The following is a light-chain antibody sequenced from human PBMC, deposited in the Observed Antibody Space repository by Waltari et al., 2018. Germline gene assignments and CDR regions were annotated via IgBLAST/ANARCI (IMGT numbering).Light chain of an antibody. Sequence: TVVPQQPSLSVSPDGTVTLTCALSSGSFSTTSYATWYQQSPGQPPRTLVFKTNTRSSGVPDRFSGSILGNKVALTITGAQAEDESDYYCLVYMGSGIWVFGGGTKLTVL. CDR1: SGSFSTTSY. CDR3: LVYMGSGIWV. J-gene: IGLJ3*02. V-gene: IGLV8-61*01. CDR2: KTN.